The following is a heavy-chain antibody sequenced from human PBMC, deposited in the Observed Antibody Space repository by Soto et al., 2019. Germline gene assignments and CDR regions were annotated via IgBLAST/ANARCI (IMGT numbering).Heavy chain of an antibody. CDR3: ARDLRRGSSSVS. CDR1: GFTFSSYA. CDR2: ISYDGSNK. Sequence: QPGGSLRLSCAASGFTFSSYAMHWVRQAPGKGLEWVAVISYDGSNKYYADSVKGRFTISRDNSKNTLYLQMNSLRAEDTAVYYCARDLRRGSSSVSWGQGTLVTVSS. V-gene: IGHV3-30-3*01. J-gene: IGHJ5*02. D-gene: IGHD6-6*01.